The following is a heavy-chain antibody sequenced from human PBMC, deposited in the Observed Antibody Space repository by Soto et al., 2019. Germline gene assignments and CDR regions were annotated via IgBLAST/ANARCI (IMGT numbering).Heavy chain of an antibody. D-gene: IGHD4-17*01. V-gene: IGHV4-30-2*05. CDR3: ASVLHYGDYREYDAFDI. Sequence: SETLSLTCAVSGGSISSGGYSWSWIRQPPGKGLEWIGYIYYSGSTYYNPSLKSRVTISVDTSKNQFSLKLSSVTAADTAVYYCASVLHYGDYREYDAFDIWGQGTMVTVSS. CDR2: IYYSGST. J-gene: IGHJ3*02. CDR1: GGSISSGGYS.